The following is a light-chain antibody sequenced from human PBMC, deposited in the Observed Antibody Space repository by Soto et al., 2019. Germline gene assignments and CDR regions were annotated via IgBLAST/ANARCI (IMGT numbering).Light chain of an antibody. CDR1: SSDVGGYNF. CDR3: RSYTSISTYV. CDR2: DVT. V-gene: IGLV2-14*01. Sequence: QSVLTQPASVSGSPGQSITISCTGTSSDVGGYNFVSWYQQHPDKAPKLMIYDVTNRPSGVSNRFSGSKSGNTASLTISGLQAEDEADYCCRSYTSISTYVFGTGTKVTV. J-gene: IGLJ1*01.